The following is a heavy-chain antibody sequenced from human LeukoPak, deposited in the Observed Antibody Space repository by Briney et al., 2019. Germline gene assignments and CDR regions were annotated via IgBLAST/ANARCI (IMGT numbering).Heavy chain of an antibody. CDR3: AKDGYDIRYFQH. D-gene: IGHD3-3*01. V-gene: IGHV3-23*01. CDR1: GFTFSSYA. CDR2: FSGSGDHS. J-gene: IGHJ1*01. Sequence: GGSLRLSCAASGFTFSSYAMSWVRQAPGKGLEWVSTFSGSGDHSYYADSVKGRFTISRDNSKNTLYLQMNSLRAEDTAVYYCAKDGYDIRYFQHWGQGTLVTVSS.